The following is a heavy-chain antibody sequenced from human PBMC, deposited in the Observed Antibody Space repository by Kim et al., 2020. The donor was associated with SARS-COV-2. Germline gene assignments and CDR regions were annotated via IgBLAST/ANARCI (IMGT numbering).Heavy chain of an antibody. D-gene: IGHD1-7*01. J-gene: IGHJ6*02. CDR1: GGTISSYF. CDR2: IDDSGST. CDR3: TRDLGTVYFYYGMDV. Sequence: SETRSLTCTVSGGTISSYFWSWIRQLPGKGLEWIGYIDDSGSTNYNPSLQSRVTMSVDMSKNQFSLKLTSVTAADTATYFCTRDLGTVYFYYGMDVWGRGTPVIVSS. V-gene: IGHV4-59*01.